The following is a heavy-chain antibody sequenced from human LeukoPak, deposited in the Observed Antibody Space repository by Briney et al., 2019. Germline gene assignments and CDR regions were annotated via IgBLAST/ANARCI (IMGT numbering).Heavy chain of an antibody. D-gene: IGHD6-19*01. CDR3: ARRIAVASYEDY. J-gene: IGHJ4*02. Sequence: ASVKVSCKASGYTFTSSGISWVRQAPGQGLEWMGWISAYNGNTNYAQKLQGRVTMTTDTSTSTAYMELRSLRSDDTAVYYCARRIAVASYEDYWGQGTLVTVSS. CDR2: ISAYNGNT. CDR1: GYTFTSSG. V-gene: IGHV1-18*01.